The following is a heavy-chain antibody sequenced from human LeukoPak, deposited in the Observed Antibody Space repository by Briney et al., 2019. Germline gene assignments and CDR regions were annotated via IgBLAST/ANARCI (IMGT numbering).Heavy chain of an antibody. CDR2: IKSKADGGTI. D-gene: IGHD1-1*01. CDR3: TTGATRIY. V-gene: IGHV3-15*01. Sequence: GGSLRLSCAASGFIFSNGWMSWVRQAPGKRLEWVGRIKSKADGGTIDYAVSVKGRFTISRDDSKNIQYLQMKSLKTEDTAVYYCTTGATRIYWGQGSLVTVSS. CDR1: GFIFSNGW. J-gene: IGHJ4*02.